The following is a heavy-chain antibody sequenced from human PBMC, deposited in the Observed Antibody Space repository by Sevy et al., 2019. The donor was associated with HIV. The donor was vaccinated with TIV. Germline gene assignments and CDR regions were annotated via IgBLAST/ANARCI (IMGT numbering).Heavy chain of an antibody. CDR2: IIPIFGTA. V-gene: IGHV1-69*13. Sequence: ASVKVSCKASGGTFSSYAISWVRQAPGQGLEWMGGIIPIFGTANYAQKFQGRVTLTAAESTSTAYMELSSLRSEDTAVYYCARWSGCSGGSCYLFDYWGQGTLVTVSS. D-gene: IGHD2-15*01. CDR1: GGTFSSYA. CDR3: ARWSGCSGGSCYLFDY. J-gene: IGHJ4*02.